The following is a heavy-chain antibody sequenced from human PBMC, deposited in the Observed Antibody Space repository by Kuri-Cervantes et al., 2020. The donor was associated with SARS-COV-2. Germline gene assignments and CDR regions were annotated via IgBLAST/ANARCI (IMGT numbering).Heavy chain of an antibody. D-gene: IGHD2-2*01. Sequence: GESLKISCAASGFIFSSHSMNWVRQAPGKGLEWVSYISSSSSTIYYADSVKGRLTISRDNAKNSLYLQMNSLRAEDTAVYYCARDRAGYCSSTSCFRRYDSSGYYILWGQGTLVTVSS. V-gene: IGHV3-48*04. CDR1: GFIFSSHS. J-gene: IGHJ4*02. CDR2: ISSSSSTI. CDR3: ARDRAGYCSSTSCFRRYDSSGYYIL.